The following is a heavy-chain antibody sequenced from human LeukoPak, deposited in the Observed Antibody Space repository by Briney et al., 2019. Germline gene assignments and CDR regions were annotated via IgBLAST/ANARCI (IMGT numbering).Heavy chain of an antibody. CDR1: GFTFDDYA. CDR2: ISWDGGST. J-gene: IGHJ6*02. CDR3: AKDFRPTMVRGVTSYYYYYYGMDV. V-gene: IGHV3-43D*03. D-gene: IGHD3-10*01. Sequence: PGGSLRLSCAASGFTFDDYAMHWVRQAPGKGLEWVSLISWDGGSTYYADSVKGRFTISRDNSKNSLYLQMNSLRAEDTALYYCAKDFRPTMVRGVTSYYYYYYGMDVWGQGTTVTVSS.